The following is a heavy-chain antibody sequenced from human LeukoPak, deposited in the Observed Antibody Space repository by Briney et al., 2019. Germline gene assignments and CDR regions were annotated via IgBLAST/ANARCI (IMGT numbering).Heavy chain of an antibody. CDR2: IKSNSGGT. Sequence: GASVKVSCKASGYNFTGYSLHWVRPAPGQGLAWVGWIKSNSGGTKYAQKFQGKVTMTRDPSISTAYMELSRRRSDDTAVYYCAGTGITMVRGESDQIDYGGQGTLVTVSS. J-gene: IGHJ4*02. D-gene: IGHD3-10*01. CDR1: GYNFTGYS. V-gene: IGHV1-2*02. CDR3: AGTGITMVRGESDQIDY.